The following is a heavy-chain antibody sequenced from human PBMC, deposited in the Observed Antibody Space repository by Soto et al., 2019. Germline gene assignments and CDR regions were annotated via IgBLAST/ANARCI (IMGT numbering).Heavy chain of an antibody. V-gene: IGHV4-38-2*02. J-gene: IGHJ4*02. CDR2: IYHSGST. D-gene: IGHD6-19*01. Sequence: SETQSLTCAVSGYSISSGYYWGWIRQPPGKGLEWIGSIYHSGSTYYNPSLKSRVTISVDTSKNQFSLKLSSVTAADTAVYYCARDNIQGSGWFTDYWGQGTLVTVSS. CDR1: GYSISSGYY. CDR3: ARDNIQGSGWFTDY.